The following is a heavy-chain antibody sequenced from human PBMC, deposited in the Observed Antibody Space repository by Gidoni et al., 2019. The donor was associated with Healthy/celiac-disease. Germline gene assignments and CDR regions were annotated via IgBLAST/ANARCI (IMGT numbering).Heavy chain of an antibody. CDR2: TSAYNGNT. CDR3: AREWRRPPFPIGWFDP. CDR1: GYTFTSYG. V-gene: IGHV1-18*01. D-gene: IGHD1-1*01. Sequence: QVQLVQSGAEVKKPGASVKVSCTASGYTFTSYGISWVRQAPGQGIEWMGWTSAYNGNTNDAQKLQGRVTMTTDTSTSTAYMELRSLRSDDTAVYYCAREWRRPPFPIGWFDPWGQGTLVTVSS. J-gene: IGHJ5*02.